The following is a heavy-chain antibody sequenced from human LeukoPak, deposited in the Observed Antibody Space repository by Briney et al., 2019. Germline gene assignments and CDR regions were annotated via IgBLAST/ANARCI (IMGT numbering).Heavy chain of an antibody. J-gene: IGHJ4*02. D-gene: IGHD1-26*01. CDR2: IYYSGST. V-gene: IGHV4-61*08. CDR3: ARVHGHGGATSYYFDY. Sequence: SETLSLTCTVSGGSISSGDYYWSWIRQPPGKGLEWIGYIYYSGSTNYNPSLKSRVTISVDTSKNQFSLKLSSVTAADTAVYYCARVHGHGGATSYYFDYWGQGTLVTVSS. CDR1: GGSISSGDYY.